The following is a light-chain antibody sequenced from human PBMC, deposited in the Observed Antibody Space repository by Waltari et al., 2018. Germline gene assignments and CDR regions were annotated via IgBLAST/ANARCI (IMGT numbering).Light chain of an antibody. Sequence: EIVLTQSPGTLSLSPGERATLSCRASQTVRTTYLARYQQKPGQAPTPLSYGASSRATGIPDRFSGSGSGTDFSLTISGLEPEDFAVYYCQQYDISPLTFGGGTKVEIK. CDR1: QTVRTTY. CDR2: GAS. CDR3: QQYDISPLT. V-gene: IGKV3-20*01. J-gene: IGKJ4*01.